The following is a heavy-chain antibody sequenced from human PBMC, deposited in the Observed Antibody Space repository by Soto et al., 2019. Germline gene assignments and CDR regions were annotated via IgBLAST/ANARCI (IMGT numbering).Heavy chain of an antibody. J-gene: IGHJ4*02. CDR3: APREVGATFVDY. Sequence: EVQLVESGGVLVQPGGSLRLSCAASGFTFSSYEMNWVRQAPGKGLEWVSYISSSGSTIYYADSVKGRFTISRDNAKNSLYLQMNSLRAEDTAVYYCAPREVGATFVDYWGQGTLVTVSS. CDR1: GFTFSSYE. CDR2: ISSSGSTI. V-gene: IGHV3-48*03. D-gene: IGHD1-26*01.